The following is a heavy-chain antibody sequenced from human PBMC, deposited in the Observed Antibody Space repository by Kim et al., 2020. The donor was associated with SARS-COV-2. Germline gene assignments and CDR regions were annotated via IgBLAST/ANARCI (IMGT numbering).Heavy chain of an antibody. CDR3: ARVLTSGWSYFDY. J-gene: IGHJ4*02. V-gene: IGHV3-21*01. D-gene: IGHD6-19*01. CDR1: GFTFSSYS. Sequence: GGSLRLSCAASGFTFSSYSMNWVRQAPGKGLEWISSISSRGSYIYYADSMKGRFTISRDNARASLYLQMNSLRAEDTAVYYCARVLTSGWSYFDYWGQGTLVTVSS. CDR2: ISSRGSYI.